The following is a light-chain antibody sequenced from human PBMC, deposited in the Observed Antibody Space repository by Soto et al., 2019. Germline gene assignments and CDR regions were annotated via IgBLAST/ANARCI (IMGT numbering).Light chain of an antibody. CDR2: GAS. J-gene: IGKJ4*01. V-gene: IGKV3-15*01. CDR1: QSVSRK. CDR3: QQYDNWHTIT. Sequence: EIWMTQSPATLSGSPGERATLSCGASQSVSRKLAWYQQTRGQAPRLLMYGASTRATGVPARFSGSGSATEFTLTISSLQSADFAAYYCQQYDNWHTITFGGGTQVDIK.